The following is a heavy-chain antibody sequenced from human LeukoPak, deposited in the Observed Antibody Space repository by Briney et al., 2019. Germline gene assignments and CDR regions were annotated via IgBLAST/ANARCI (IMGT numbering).Heavy chain of an antibody. Sequence: SGTLSVTCAVSGGSISSSNWWSWVRQPPGKGLEWIGEIYPSGRAKYNASLESRVTISVGKSENQFSLRLTSVTAADTAVYYCARVIYGDQNYFDCWGQGTLVTVSS. D-gene: IGHD4-17*01. CDR1: GGSISSSNW. V-gene: IGHV4-4*02. CDR2: IYPSGRA. J-gene: IGHJ4*02. CDR3: ARVIYGDQNYFDC.